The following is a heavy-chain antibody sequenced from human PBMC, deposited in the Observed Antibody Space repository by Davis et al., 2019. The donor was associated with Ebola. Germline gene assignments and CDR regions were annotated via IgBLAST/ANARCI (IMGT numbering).Heavy chain of an antibody. J-gene: IGHJ6*04. CDR3: AREVSYYYYAIDV. CDR1: GFTFSSYA. CDR2: ISSSSTYI. Sequence: GESLKISCAASGFTFSSYAMSWVRQAPGKGLEWVSCISSSSTYIYYADSVKGRFTISRDNAKNSLSLQVNTLRVEDTAVYYCAREVSYYYYAIDVWGKGTTVTVSS. V-gene: IGHV3-21*01. D-gene: IGHD4-23*01.